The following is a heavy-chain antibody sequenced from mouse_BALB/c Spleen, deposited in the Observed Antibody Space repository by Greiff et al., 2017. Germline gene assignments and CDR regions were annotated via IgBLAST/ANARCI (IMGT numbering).Heavy chain of an antibody. CDR2: INPGSSTI. CDR1: GFDFSRYW. J-gene: IGHJ2*01. D-gene: IGHD2-14*01. CDR3: ARLGVRRDYFDY. Sequence: EVHLVESGGGLVQPGGSLNLSCAASGFDFSRYWMSWARQAPGKGQEWIGEINPGSSTINYTPSLKDKFIISRDNAKNTLYLQMSKVRSEDTALYYCARLGVRRDYFDYWGQGTTLTVSS. V-gene: IGHV4-2*02.